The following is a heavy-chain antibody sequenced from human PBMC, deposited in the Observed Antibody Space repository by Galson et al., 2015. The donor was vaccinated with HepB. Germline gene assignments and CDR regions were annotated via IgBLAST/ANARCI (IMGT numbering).Heavy chain of an antibody. Sequence: SLRLSCAASGFTFSRYGMHWVRQAPGKGLEWVSIIWYDGSHKFYADSVKGRFTISRDNSKNTLYLQMDSLRAEDTAVYYCVRDGLNDYGDYVLDYWGQGTLVTVSS. J-gene: IGHJ4*02. CDR3: VRDGLNDYGDYVLDY. CDR2: IWYDGSHK. CDR1: GFTFSRYG. V-gene: IGHV3-33*01. D-gene: IGHD4-17*01.